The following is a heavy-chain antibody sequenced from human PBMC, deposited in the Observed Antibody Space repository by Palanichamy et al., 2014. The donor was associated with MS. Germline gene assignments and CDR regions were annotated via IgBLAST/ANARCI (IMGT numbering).Heavy chain of an antibody. V-gene: IGHV3-23*04. Sequence: EVQLVEVWGRAWYSRGGPVRLSCAASGFTFSNYGTSWVRQAPGKGLEWVSGISGRGGSTYADAVKGRFTISRDNSKDTLYLQMNSLRAEDTAVYYCAGRPGEQPYYFDYWGQGTLVTVSS. D-gene: IGHD4-17*01. CDR3: AGRPGEQPYYFDY. CDR2: ISGRGGST. J-gene: IGHJ4*02. CDR1: GFTFSNYG.